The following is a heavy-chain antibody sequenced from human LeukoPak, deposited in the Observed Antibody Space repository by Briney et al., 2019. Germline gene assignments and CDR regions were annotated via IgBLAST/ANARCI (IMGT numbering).Heavy chain of an antibody. CDR3: ATSGYCSSTSCYRYYYYGMDV. CDR2: IYPRDGST. CDR1: GYTFTNNY. V-gene: IGHV1-46*01. D-gene: IGHD2-2*01. Sequence: GASVKVSCKASGYTFTNNYLHWVRQAPGQGLEWMGMIYPRDGSTSYAQNFQGRVTMTRDTSTSTVYMELSSLRSEDTAVYYCATSGYCSSTSCYRYYYYGMDVWGQGTTVTVSS. J-gene: IGHJ6*02.